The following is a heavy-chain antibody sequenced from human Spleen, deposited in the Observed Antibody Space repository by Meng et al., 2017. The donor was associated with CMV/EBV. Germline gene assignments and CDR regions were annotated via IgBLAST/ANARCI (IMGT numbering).Heavy chain of an antibody. J-gene: IGHJ6*02. CDR2: INPSGAST. Sequence: ASVKVSCKASGYTFTGYFMHWVRQAPGQGLEWMGVINPSGASTTYAQKFQGRVTVTRDTSTSTVYMELSSLRSEDTAVYYCARATTPFGYTGLDVWGQGTTVTVSS. D-gene: IGHD1-26*01. CDR1: GYTFTGYF. CDR3: ARATTPFGYTGLDV. V-gene: IGHV1-46*01.